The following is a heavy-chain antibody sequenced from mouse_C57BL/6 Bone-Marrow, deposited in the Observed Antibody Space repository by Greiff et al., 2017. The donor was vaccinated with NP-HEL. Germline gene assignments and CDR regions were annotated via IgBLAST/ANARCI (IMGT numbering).Heavy chain of an antibody. CDR2: ISSGSSTI. CDR3: ARGREARDWYFDV. V-gene: IGHV5-17*01. J-gene: IGHJ1*03. CDR1: GFTFSDYG. Sequence: EVQLVESGGGLVKPGGSLKLSCAASGFTFSDYGMHWVRQAPEKGLEWVAYISSGSSTIYYADTVKGRFTISRDNAKNTLFLQMTSLRSEDTAMYYCARGREARDWYFDVWGTGTTVTVSS.